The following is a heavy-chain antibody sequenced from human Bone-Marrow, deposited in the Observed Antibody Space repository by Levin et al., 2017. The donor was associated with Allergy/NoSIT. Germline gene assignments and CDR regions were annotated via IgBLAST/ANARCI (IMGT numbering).Heavy chain of an antibody. D-gene: IGHD3-10*01. CDR1: GRSIRGYR. J-gene: IGHJ4*02. Sequence: SQTLSLTCTVSGRSIRGYRWSWIRQSPGRGLEWIGNINDSGSTNYNPSLKSRVAMSIDTSRDQFSLRLTSVTAADTAVYYCGSDYHGSGHHFDYWGQGAPVTVSS. CDR2: INDSGST. V-gene: IGHV4-59*01. CDR3: GSDYHGSGHHFDY.